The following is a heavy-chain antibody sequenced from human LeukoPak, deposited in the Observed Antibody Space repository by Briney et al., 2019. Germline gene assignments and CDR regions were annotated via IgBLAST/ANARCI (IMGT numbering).Heavy chain of an antibody. V-gene: IGHV3-21*01. Sequence: GGSLRLSCAASGFTFSSYSMNWVRQAPGKGLEWVSSISSSSSYIYYADSVKGRFTISRDNAKNSLYLQMNSLRAEDTAVYYCARNCGSTSCYAAGDAFDIWGQGTMVTVTS. CDR1: GFTFSSYS. J-gene: IGHJ3*02. CDR2: ISSSSSYI. D-gene: IGHD2-2*01. CDR3: ARNCGSTSCYAAGDAFDI.